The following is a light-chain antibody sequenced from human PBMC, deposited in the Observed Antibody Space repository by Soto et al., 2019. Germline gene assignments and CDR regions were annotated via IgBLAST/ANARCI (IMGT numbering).Light chain of an antibody. Sequence: DIQMTQSPSSLSASVGDRVTITCRASQSISNYLNWYQQKPGKAPKLLMYAASSLQSGVPSRFSGSGSGTDFTLTISSLQPEDFATYYCQPSYSSPYTFGQGTKLQIK. V-gene: IGKV1-39*01. CDR3: QPSYSSPYT. J-gene: IGKJ2*01. CDR1: QSISNY. CDR2: AAS.